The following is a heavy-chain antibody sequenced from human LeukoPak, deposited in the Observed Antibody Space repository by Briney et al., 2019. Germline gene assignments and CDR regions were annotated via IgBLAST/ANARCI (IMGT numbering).Heavy chain of an antibody. D-gene: IGHD6-19*01. J-gene: IGHJ4*02. CDR1: GYTFANYA. CDR3: AREVGSGWTPFNS. Sequence: GASVKVSCKASGYTFANYAMNWVRQAPGQGLEWMGWINTNTGNPTYAQGFTGRFVFSLDTSVSTAYLQISSLKTEDTAVYFCAREVGSGWTPFNSWGQGTLVTVSS. CDR2: INTNTGNP. V-gene: IGHV7-4-1*02.